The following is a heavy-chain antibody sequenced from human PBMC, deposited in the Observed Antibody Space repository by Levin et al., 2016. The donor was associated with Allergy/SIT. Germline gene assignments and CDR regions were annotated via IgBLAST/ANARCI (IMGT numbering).Heavy chain of an antibody. CDR1: GFTFNTYG. D-gene: IGHD5-12*01. CDR2: ISYDGSNK. V-gene: IGHV3-30*18. J-gene: IGHJ4*02. Sequence: GESLKISCEASGFTFNTYGMHWVRQAPGKGLEWVAVISYDGSNKYYADSVKGRFTISRDNSKNTLYLQMNSLRAEDTAVYYCANLLLTGDIVATTRDYWGQGTLVTVSS. CDR3: ANLLLTGDIVATTRDY.